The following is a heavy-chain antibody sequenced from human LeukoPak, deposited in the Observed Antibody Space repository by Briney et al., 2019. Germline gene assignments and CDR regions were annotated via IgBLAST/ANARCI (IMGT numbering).Heavy chain of an antibody. CDR3: AKKSLTVAGPSHFDY. Sequence: PGGSLRLSCAASGFTFSSYAMSWVRQAPGKGLEWVTAISGSGGSTYYAGSVKGRFTISRDNSKNTLYLQMNSLRAEDTAVYYCAKKSLTVAGPSHFDYWGQGTLVTVSS. CDR2: ISGSGGST. D-gene: IGHD6-19*01. CDR1: GFTFSSYA. J-gene: IGHJ4*02. V-gene: IGHV3-23*01.